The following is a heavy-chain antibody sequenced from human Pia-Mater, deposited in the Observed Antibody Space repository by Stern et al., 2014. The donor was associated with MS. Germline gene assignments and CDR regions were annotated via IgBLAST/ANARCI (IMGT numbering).Heavy chain of an antibody. V-gene: IGHV4-39*01. CDR3: AKHACTGAACPFDL. Sequence: VQLVESGPGLVKPSETLSLTCAVSGDSISSYTHYWAWIRQPPGKGLEWIGSVYYSGATYYNPSLKSPVTISVDTPKNHSPRGLNSVTAADTAVYYCAKHACTGAACPFDLWGQGTLVTVSS. CDR1: GDSISSYTHY. J-gene: IGHJ4*02. CDR2: VYYSGAT. D-gene: IGHD2-8*02.